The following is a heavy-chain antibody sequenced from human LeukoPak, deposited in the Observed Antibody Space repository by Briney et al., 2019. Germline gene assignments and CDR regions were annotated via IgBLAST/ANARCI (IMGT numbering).Heavy chain of an antibody. CDR3: ARRSREIVGANYYYYYYMDV. CDR1: GYTFTSYD. V-gene: IGHV1-8*03. D-gene: IGHD1-26*01. CDR2: MNPNSGNT. J-gene: IGHJ6*03. Sequence: ASVKVSCKASGYTFTSYDSNWVRQATGHRLEWMGWMNPNSGNTGYAQKFQGRVTITRNTSISTAYMELSSLRSEDTAVYYCARRSREIVGANYYYYYYMDVWGKGTTVTVSS.